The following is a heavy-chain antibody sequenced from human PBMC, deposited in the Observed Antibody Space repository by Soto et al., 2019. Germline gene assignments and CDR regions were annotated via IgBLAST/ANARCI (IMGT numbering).Heavy chain of an antibody. CDR2: ISYSGST. Sequence: PSETLSLTCTVSGGSISSYYWSWIRQPPGKGLEWIGYISYSGSTNYNPSLKSRVTISVDTSKNQFSLKMRSVTAADTAVYYCAREGVTPSYYYYYVMDFWGQGTTVTVSS. J-gene: IGHJ6*02. CDR1: GGSISSYY. V-gene: IGHV4-59*01. D-gene: IGHD5-18*01. CDR3: AREGVTPSYYYYYVMDF.